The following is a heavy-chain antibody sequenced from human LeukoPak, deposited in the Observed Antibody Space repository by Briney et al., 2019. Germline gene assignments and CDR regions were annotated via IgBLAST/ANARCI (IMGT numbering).Heavy chain of an antibody. D-gene: IGHD6-6*01. V-gene: IGHV1-2*02. CDR1: GYTFTGYY. CDR2: INPNSGGT. CDR3: ARAFPSIAARPGAVDY. Sequence: ASVKVSCKASGYTFTGYYMHWVRQAPGQGLEWMGWINPNSGGTNYAQKFQGRVTMTRDTSISTAYMELSRLRSDDTAVYYCARAFPSIAARPGAVDYWGQGTLRTFPS. J-gene: IGHJ4*02.